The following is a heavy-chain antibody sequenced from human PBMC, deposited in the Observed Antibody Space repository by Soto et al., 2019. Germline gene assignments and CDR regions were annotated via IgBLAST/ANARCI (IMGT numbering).Heavy chain of an antibody. V-gene: IGHV3-30-3*01. Sequence: QVQLVESGGGVVQPGRSLRLSCAASGFTFSSYAMHWVRQAPGKGLEWVAVISYDGSNKYYADSVKGRFTISRDNSKNTLYPQMNSLRAEDTAVYYCARGKGGYYYYYGMDVWGQGTTVTVSS. CDR1: GFTFSSYA. CDR3: ARGKGGYYYYYGMDV. J-gene: IGHJ6*02. CDR2: ISYDGSNK.